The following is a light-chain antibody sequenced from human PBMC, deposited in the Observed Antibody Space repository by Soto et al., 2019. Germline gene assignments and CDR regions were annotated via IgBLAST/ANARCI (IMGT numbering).Light chain of an antibody. Sequence: ENVLTQSPGTPSLSPGERATLSCRASQSFISRYLAWYQQKPGQAPRLLIYGASTRATGIPARFSGSGSGTEFTLTISSLQSEDFAVYYCQQYDNWPITFGQGTRLEI. V-gene: IGKV3-15*01. CDR3: QQYDNWPIT. CDR2: GAS. CDR1: QSFISRY. J-gene: IGKJ5*01.